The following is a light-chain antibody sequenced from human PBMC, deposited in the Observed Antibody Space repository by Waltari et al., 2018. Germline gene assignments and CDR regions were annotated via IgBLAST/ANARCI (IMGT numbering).Light chain of an antibody. CDR3: QQRSNWPLT. CDR2: DAS. V-gene: IGKV3-11*01. J-gene: IGKJ4*01. Sequence: EIVLTQSPATLSLSPGERATLSCRASQSFSSYLAWYQQKPGQAPRLLIYDASNRATGIPARFSGSASGTDFTLTISSLEPEDFAVYYCQQRSNWPLTFGGGTKVEIK. CDR1: QSFSSY.